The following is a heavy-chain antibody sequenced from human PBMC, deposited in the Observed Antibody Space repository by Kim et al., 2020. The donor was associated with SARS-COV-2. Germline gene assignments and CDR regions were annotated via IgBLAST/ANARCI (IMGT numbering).Heavy chain of an antibody. D-gene: IGHD3-3*01. Sequence: GGSLRLSCAASGFTFSSYWMHWVRQAPGKGLVWVSRINSDGSSTSYADSVKGRFTISRDNAKNTLYLQMNSLRAEDTAVYYCARVSEFFAFDYWGQGTLVTVSS. CDR3: ARVSEFFAFDY. CDR1: GFTFSSYW. J-gene: IGHJ4*02. CDR2: INSDGSST. V-gene: IGHV3-74*01.